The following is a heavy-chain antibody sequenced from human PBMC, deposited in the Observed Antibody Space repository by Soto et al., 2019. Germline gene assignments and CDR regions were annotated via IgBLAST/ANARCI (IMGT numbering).Heavy chain of an antibody. D-gene: IGHD5-12*01. V-gene: IGHV1-69*02. CDR1: GDTFSSYT. CDR3: VRADGAEYSGYEADY. J-gene: IGHJ4*02. Sequence: QVKLVQSGAEVKKPGSSVKVSCKDTGDTFSSYTISWVRQAPGQGLEWMGRIIPILGIANYAQKFQGRVTITADKSTSTAYMELSSLRSEDTAVYYCVRADGAEYSGYEADYWGQGTLVTVSS. CDR2: IIPILGIA.